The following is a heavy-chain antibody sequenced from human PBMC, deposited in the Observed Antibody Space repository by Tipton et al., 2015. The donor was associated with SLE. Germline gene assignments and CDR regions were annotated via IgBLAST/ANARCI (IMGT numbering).Heavy chain of an antibody. CDR2: ISWNGGSV. V-gene: IGHV3-9*01. Sequence: SLRLSCAASGFSFDNYAMHWVRQAPGKGLEWVSGISWNGGSVGYADSVKGRFTISRDNAKNSLYLQMNSLRAEDTAFYYCAKDRLRFLEWLSDYMEDWGKGTTVIVSS. D-gene: IGHD3-3*01. J-gene: IGHJ6*03. CDR3: AKDRLRFLEWLSDYMED. CDR1: GFSFDNYA.